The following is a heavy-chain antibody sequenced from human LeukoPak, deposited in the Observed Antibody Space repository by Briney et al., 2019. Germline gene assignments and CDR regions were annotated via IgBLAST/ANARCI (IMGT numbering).Heavy chain of an antibody. Sequence: SETLSLTCTVSGGSISSYYWSWIRQPAGKGLEWIGRIYTSGSTNYNPSLKSRVTMSVDTSKNQFSLKLSSVTAADTAVYYCARYFTLAAAGEYYFDYWGQGTLVTVSS. J-gene: IGHJ4*02. CDR3: ARYFTLAAAGEYYFDY. CDR2: IYTSGST. CDR1: GGSISSYY. D-gene: IGHD6-13*01. V-gene: IGHV4-4*07.